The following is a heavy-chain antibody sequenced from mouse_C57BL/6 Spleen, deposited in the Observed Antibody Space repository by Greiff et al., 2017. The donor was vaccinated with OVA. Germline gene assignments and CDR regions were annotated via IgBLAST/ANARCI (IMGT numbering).Heavy chain of an antibody. CDR3: ARGRGYYDY. J-gene: IGHJ2*01. V-gene: IGHV5-17*01. CDR2: ISSGSSTI. Sequence: EVKLMESGGGLVKPGGSLKLSCAASGFTFSDYGMHWVRQAPEKGLEWVAYISSGSSTIYYADTVKGRFTISRDNAKNTLFLQMTSLRSEDTAMYYCARGRGYYDYWGQGTTLTVSS. D-gene: IGHD2-3*01. CDR1: GFTFSDYG.